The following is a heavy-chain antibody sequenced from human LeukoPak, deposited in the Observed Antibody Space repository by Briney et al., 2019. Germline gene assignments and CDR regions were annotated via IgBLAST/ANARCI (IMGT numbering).Heavy chain of an antibody. CDR2: INPNSGGT. CDR3: ASDYSLRCSSTSCYRLDY. CDR1: GYTFTGYY. Sequence: GESLKISCKASGYTFTGYYMHWVRQAPGQGLEWMGWINPNSGGTNYAQKFQGRVTMTRDTSISTAYMELSRLRSDDTAVYYCASDYSLRCSSTSCYRLDYWGQGTLVTVSS. V-gene: IGHV1-2*02. D-gene: IGHD2-2*02. J-gene: IGHJ4*02.